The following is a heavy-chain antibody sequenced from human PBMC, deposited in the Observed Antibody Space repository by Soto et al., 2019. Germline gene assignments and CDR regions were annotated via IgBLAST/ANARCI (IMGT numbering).Heavy chain of an antibody. CDR3: AHCTLPASGDYDPGTSPVLAS. CDR2: IYGDNDK. V-gene: IGHV2-5*02. Sequence: QITLKESGPSPVKPTQTLTVTCTFSGFSLSNSGVGVAWIRQPPGKALEWLALIYGDNDKRYSPSLKTRLTIIKDTSKNQVVRTMTNMDPVDTATYYWAHCTLPASGDYDPGTSPVLASWGQGTLVTVSS. CDR1: GFSLSNSGVG. D-gene: IGHD4-17*01. J-gene: IGHJ5*02.